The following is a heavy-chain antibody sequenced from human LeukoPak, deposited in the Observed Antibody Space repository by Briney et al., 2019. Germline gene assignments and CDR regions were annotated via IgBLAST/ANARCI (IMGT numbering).Heavy chain of an antibody. D-gene: IGHD5-12*01. CDR2: IYYSGST. Sequence: SETLSLTCTVSGGSISSYYWSWIRQPPGKGLEWIGYIYYSGSTNYNPSLKSRVTISVDTSKNQSYLTLSSVTAADTAVYYCARFSVEMATIGSYYFDYWGQGTLVTVSS. CDR3: ARFSVEMATIGSYYFDY. J-gene: IGHJ4*02. V-gene: IGHV4-59*12. CDR1: GGSISSYY.